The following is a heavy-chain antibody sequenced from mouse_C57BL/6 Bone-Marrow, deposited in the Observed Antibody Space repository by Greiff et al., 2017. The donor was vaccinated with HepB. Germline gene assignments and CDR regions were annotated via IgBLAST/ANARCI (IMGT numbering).Heavy chain of an antibody. CDR1: GYTFTSYG. D-gene: IGHD1-1*01. J-gene: IGHJ2*01. Sequence: QVQLQQSGAELARPGASVKLSCKASGYTFTSYGISWVKQRTGQGLEWIGEIYPRSGNTYYNEKFKGKATLTADKSSSTAYMELRSLTSEDSTVYFCARGYYGSSLDYWGQGTTLTVSS. V-gene: IGHV1-81*01. CDR3: ARGYYGSSLDY. CDR2: IYPRSGNT.